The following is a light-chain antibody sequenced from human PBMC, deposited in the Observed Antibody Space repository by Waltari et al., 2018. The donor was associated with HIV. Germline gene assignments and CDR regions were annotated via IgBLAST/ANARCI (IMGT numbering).Light chain of an antibody. CDR1: SGSIDSTF. V-gene: IGLV6-57*04. J-gene: IGLJ7*01. Sequence: NFMLTQPQSVSESPGKTVTISCTRSSGSIDSTFVHWYRQRPGSVPTTVIYGSIQRPSGVPDRFSSSRDISSNSACLSIPGLRTDDEADYYCQSYDRGSRRTVFGGGTQVTVL. CDR3: QSYDRGSRRTV. CDR2: GSI.